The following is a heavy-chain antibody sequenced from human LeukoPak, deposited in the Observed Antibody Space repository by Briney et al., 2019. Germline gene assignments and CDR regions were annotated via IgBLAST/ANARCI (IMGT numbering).Heavy chain of an antibody. CDR2: ISGSGGST. Sequence: GGSLRLSCAASGFTFSSYAMSWVRQGPGKGLEWVSTISGSGGSTYYADSVKGRFTISRDNSKNTLYLQMNSLRAEDTAVYYCAKDMTTAVAGTLFDCWGQGTLVTVSS. CDR3: AKDMTTAVAGTLFDC. V-gene: IGHV3-23*01. J-gene: IGHJ4*01. D-gene: IGHD6-19*01. CDR1: GFTFSSYA.